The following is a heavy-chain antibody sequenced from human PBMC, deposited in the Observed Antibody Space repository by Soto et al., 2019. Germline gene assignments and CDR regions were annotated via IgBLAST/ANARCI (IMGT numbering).Heavy chain of an antibody. CDR1: GGSINSGAYY. CDR2: IHYTGRT. Sequence: SETLSLTCYVSGGSINSGAYYWSWIRHYPGKGREWIGYIHYTGRTYYNPSLESRATISVDTSKKHFSLKLSSVTAADTAVYYCARVSATGTRWFDPWGQGTLVTVSS. CDR3: ARVSATGTRWFDP. D-gene: IGHD6-13*01. J-gene: IGHJ5*02. V-gene: IGHV4-31*03.